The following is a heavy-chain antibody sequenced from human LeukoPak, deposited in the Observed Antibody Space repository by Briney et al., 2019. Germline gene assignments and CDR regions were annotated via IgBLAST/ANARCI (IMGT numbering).Heavy chain of an antibody. CDR3: ASRAGYSSSWSGFDY. CDR1: GFTFSSHW. D-gene: IGHD6-13*01. Sequence: PGGSLRLSCAASGFTFSSHWMSWVRQAPGKALEWVVSIKQDGSEKYYVDSVKGRFTISRDNAKNSLYLQMDSLRAEDTAVYYCASRAGYSSSWSGFDYWGQGTVVTVSS. J-gene: IGHJ4*02. V-gene: IGHV3-7*05. CDR2: IKQDGSEK.